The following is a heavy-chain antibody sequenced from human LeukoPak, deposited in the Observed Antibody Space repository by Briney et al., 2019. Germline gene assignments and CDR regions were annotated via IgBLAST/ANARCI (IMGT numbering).Heavy chain of an antibody. CDR3: ARRGRSSSNFDF. V-gene: IGHV5-10-1*01. CDR2: IDPTDSYT. Sequence: GESLQISCKGSGYIFTSYWITWVRQMPGKGLEWMGTIDPTDSYTNYSPSFQGHVTISTDKSISTAYLQWSSLKASDTAIYYCARRGRSSSNFDFWGQGTLVTVSS. CDR1: GYIFTSYW. J-gene: IGHJ4*02. D-gene: IGHD6-6*01.